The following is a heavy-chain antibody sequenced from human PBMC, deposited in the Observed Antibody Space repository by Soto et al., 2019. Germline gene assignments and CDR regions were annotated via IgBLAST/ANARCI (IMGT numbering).Heavy chain of an antibody. Sequence: EVQLVESGGGLVQPGRYLRLSCAASGFTFDDYAMHWVRQAPGKGLEWVSGISWNVGSIAYADSVKGRYTISRDNAKNSLYLQMNSLRAEDTALYYCAKGVAGRYYFDYWGQGTLVTVSS. J-gene: IGHJ4*02. CDR3: AKGVAGRYYFDY. CDR2: ISWNVGSI. V-gene: IGHV3-9*01. D-gene: IGHD3-3*01. CDR1: GFTFDDYA.